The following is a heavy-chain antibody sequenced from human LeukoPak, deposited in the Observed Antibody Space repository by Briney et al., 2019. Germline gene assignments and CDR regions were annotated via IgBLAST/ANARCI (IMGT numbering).Heavy chain of an antibody. CDR2: IYYSGST. J-gene: IGHJ3*02. Sequence: SETLSLTCTVSGGSTSSYYWSWIRQPPGKGLEWIGYIYYSGSTNYNPSLKSRVTISVDTSKNQFSLELSSVTAADTAVYYCARSITMVRGVPDAFDIWGQGIMVTVSS. V-gene: IGHV4-59*01. D-gene: IGHD3-10*01. CDR1: GGSTSSYY. CDR3: ARSITMVRGVPDAFDI.